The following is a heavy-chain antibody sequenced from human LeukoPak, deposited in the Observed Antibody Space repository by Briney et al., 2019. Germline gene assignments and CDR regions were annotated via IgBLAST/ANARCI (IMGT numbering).Heavy chain of an antibody. CDR1: GFTLIDNY. CDR2: ISNRGDTI. J-gene: IGHJ5*02. V-gene: IGHV3-11*01. Sequence: PGGSLRLSCAASGFTLIDNYMTWIRQAPGKGQEWVSSISNRGDTIYYADSVKGRFSISRDNAKNSLYLQMNDLRVDDTAVYYCVRGGFYWFDPWGQGTLVTVSS. CDR3: VRGGFYWFDP. D-gene: IGHD1-26*01.